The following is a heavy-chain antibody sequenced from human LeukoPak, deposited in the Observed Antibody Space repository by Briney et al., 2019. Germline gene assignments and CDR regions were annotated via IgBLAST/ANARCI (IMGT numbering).Heavy chain of an antibody. CDR3: ARGISWDI. CDR1: GFTFSSYE. D-gene: IGHD3-16*01. J-gene: IGHJ3*02. Sequence: GSLRLSCAASGFTFSSYEMTWVRQAPGKGLEWVSYISSSDSTIYYADSVKGRFTISRDNAKNSLYLQMNSLRAEDTAVYYCARGISWDIWGQGTLVTVSS. CDR2: ISSSDSTI. V-gene: IGHV3-48*03.